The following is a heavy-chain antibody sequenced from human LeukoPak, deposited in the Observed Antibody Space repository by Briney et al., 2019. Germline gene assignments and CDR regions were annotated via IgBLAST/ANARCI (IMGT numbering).Heavy chain of an antibody. J-gene: IGHJ4*02. D-gene: IGHD3-10*01. V-gene: IGHV1-2*02. CDR2: INPNSGGT. CDR3: ARSPRHAGSGSYYNVTDTDDY. CDR1: GYTFTGYY. Sequence: ASVKVSCKASGYTFTGYYMHWVRQAPGQGLEWMGWINPNSGGTNYAQKFQGGVTMTRDTSISTAYMELSRLRSDDTAVYYCARSPRHAGSGSYYNVTDTDDYWGQGTLVTVSS.